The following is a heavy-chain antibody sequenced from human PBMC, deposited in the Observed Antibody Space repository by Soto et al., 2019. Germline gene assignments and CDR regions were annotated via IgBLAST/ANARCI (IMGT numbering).Heavy chain of an antibody. CDR2: IYYSGST. CDR1: GGSISSYY. J-gene: IGHJ5*02. V-gene: IGHV4-59*01. CDR3: ARGRTRSWFDP. Sequence: TLSLTCTVSGGSISSYYWSWIRQPPGKGLEWIGYIYYSGSTNYNPSLKSRVTISVDTSKNQFSLKLSSVTAADTAVYYCARGRTRSWFDPWGQGTLVTVSS.